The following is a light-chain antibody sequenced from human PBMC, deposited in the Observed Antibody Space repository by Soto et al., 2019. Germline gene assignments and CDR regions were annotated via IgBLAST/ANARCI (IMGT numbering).Light chain of an antibody. V-gene: IGKV3-20*01. CDR2: GAF. CDR1: QNVSSNY. Sequence: EIVLTQSPGTLSLSPGERATLSCRASQNVSSNYLAWYQQRPGQAPRLLMYGAFIRATGIPDRISGSGSGTDFTVTISRLEPEDFAVYYCQDYGGYYGSSPRYTFGQGTKVDIK. J-gene: IGKJ2*01. CDR3: QDYGGYYGSSPRYT.